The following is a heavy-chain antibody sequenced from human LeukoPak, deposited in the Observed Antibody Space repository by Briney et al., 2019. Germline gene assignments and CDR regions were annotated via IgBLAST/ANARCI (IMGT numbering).Heavy chain of an antibody. CDR1: GFTFSSYS. V-gene: IGHV3-21*01. J-gene: IGHJ4*02. Sequence: GGSLRLSCAASGFTFSSYSMTWVRQAPGKGLEWVSSISSSSSYIYYADPVKGRFTISRDNAKNSLYLQMNSLRAEDTAVYYCARDVGRYDFWSGSKSAFDYWGQGTLVTVSS. CDR2: ISSSSSYI. CDR3: ARDVGRYDFWSGSKSAFDY. D-gene: IGHD3-3*01.